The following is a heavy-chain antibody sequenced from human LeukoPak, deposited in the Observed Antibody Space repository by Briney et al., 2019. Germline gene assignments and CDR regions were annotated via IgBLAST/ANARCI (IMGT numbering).Heavy chain of an antibody. CDR3: ARDRNPGGESYFDY. D-gene: IGHD3-10*01. J-gene: IGHJ4*02. CDR1: GGSISSSNW. V-gene: IGHV4-4*02. Sequence: PSETLSLTCAISGGSISSSNWWSWVRQPPGKGLEWIGEIYHSGNTNYNPSLKSRVTISVDKSKNQFSLKLSSVTAADTAVYYCARDRNPGGESYFDYWGQGTLVTVSS. CDR2: IYHSGNT.